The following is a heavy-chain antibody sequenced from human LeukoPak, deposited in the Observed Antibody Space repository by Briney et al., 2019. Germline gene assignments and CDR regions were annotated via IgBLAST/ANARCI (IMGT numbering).Heavy chain of an antibody. CDR3: AHATGYDYVWGSYRYDYFQH. J-gene: IGHJ1*01. D-gene: IGHD3-16*02. CDR1: GFTFSSYA. V-gene: IGHV3-23*01. Sequence: GGSLRLSCAASGFTFSSYAMSWVRQAPGKGLGWGSAIGGSGGSTYYADSVKGRFTISRDNSKNTLYLQMNSLRAEDTAVYYCAHATGYDYVWGSYRYDYFQHWGQGTLVTVSS. CDR2: IGGSGGST.